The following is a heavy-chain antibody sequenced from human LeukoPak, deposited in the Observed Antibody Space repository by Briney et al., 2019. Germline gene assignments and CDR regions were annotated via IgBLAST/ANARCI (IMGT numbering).Heavy chain of an antibody. CDR2: ITGSSTWT. J-gene: IGHJ2*01. D-gene: IGHD3-10*01. Sequence: GGSLRLSCEASGFTFGTYGMTWVRQAPGKGLEWASGITGSSTWTYYADSVRGRFTISRDNSKNTLHLQMNNLTADDTAIYYCARELVSLGTGYFDLWGRGTLVTVSS. CDR1: GFTFGTYG. V-gene: IGHV3-23*01. CDR3: ARELVSLGTGYFDL.